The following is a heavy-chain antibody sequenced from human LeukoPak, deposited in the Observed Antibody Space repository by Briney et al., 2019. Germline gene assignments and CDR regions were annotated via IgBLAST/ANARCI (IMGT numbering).Heavy chain of an antibody. CDR2: IYYSGST. CDR1: GGSISSSSYY. Sequence: SETPSLTCTVSGGSISSSSYYWGWIRQPPGKGLEWIGSIYYSGSTYYNPSLKSRVTISVDTSKNQFSLKLSSVTAADTAVYYCARREYSSGWYNAFDIWGQGTMVTVSS. D-gene: IGHD6-19*01. CDR3: ARREYSSGWYNAFDI. J-gene: IGHJ3*02. V-gene: IGHV4-39*07.